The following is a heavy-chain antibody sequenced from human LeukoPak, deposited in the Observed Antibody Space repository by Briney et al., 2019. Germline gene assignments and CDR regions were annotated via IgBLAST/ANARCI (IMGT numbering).Heavy chain of an antibody. CDR1: GGSICSYY. CDR2: IYYSGST. Sequence: PSETLSLTCTVSGGSICSYYWSWIRQPPGKGLEWIGYIYYSGSTNYNPSLKSRVTISVDTSKNQFSLKLSSVTAADTAVYYCARYGGSGSYYYYFDCWGQGTLVTVSS. V-gene: IGHV4-59*01. CDR3: ARYGGSGSYYYYFDC. J-gene: IGHJ4*02. D-gene: IGHD3-10*01.